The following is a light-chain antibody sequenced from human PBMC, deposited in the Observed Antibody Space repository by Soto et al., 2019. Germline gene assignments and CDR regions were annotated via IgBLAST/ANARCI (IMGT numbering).Light chain of an antibody. CDR3: TSYTSTINYV. CDR2: EVS. CDR1: SNDVGGYNY. Sequence: QSALTQPASVSGSPGQSITISCTGSSNDVGGYNYVSWYQQHPGQAPKLIIYEVSDRPSGVSPRFSGSKSGNTASLTISGLQVEDDADYFCTSYTSTINYVFGSGTKVTV. V-gene: IGLV2-14*01. J-gene: IGLJ1*01.